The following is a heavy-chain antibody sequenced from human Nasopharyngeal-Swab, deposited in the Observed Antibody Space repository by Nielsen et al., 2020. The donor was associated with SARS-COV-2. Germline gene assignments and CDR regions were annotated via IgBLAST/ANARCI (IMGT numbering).Heavy chain of an antibody. CDR3: ARDGGGCSSPSCYT. V-gene: IGHV3-21*01. D-gene: IGHD2-2*02. CDR1: GFTFSSYS. Sequence: GESLKISCAASGFTFSSYSMNWVRQAPGKGLEWVSSISSSSSYIYYADSVKGRFTISRDNAKNSLYLQMNSLRAEDTAVYYCARDGGGCSSPSCYTWGQGTLVTVSS. CDR2: ISSSSSYI. J-gene: IGHJ4*02.